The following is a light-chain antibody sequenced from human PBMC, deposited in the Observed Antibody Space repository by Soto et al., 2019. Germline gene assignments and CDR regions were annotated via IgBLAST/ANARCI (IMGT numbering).Light chain of an antibody. CDR1: QSISSH. J-gene: IGKJ4*01. Sequence: QMPQSPSSLFASVGDRVTITCRASQSISSHLNWYQQKLGQTPRLLIYAASTVQSEVPPRFSGRGSAREYTPAISGLQREDDASYYCQQSHSAPLTFGGGTK. CDR3: QQSHSAPLT. V-gene: IGKV1-39*01. CDR2: AAS.